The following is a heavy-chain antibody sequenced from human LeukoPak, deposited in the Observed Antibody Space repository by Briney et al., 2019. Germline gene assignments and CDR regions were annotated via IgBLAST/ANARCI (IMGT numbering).Heavy chain of an antibody. D-gene: IGHD5-24*01. Sequence: GASVKVSCKASGYTFTGYYMHWVRQAPGQGLEWMGWINPNSGGTNYAQKFQGRVTVTRDTSISTAYMELSRLRSDDTAVYYCARASRDGYNYGPPLPTKEFDYWGQGTLVTVSS. CDR3: ARASRDGYNYGPPLPTKEFDY. V-gene: IGHV1-2*02. J-gene: IGHJ4*02. CDR2: INPNSGGT. CDR1: GYTFTGYY.